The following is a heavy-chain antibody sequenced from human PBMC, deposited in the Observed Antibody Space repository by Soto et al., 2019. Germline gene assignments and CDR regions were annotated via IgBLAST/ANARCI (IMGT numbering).Heavy chain of an antibody. J-gene: IGHJ6*02. CDR3: ARVSYDFWSGYEAGYYYYYGMDV. V-gene: IGHV4-34*01. Sequence: PSETLSLTCAVYGGSFSGYYWSWIRQPPGKGLEWIGEINHSGSTNYNPSLKGRVTISVDTSKNQFSLKLSSVTAADTAVYYCARVSYDFWSGYEAGYYYYYGMDVWGQGTTVTVSS. CDR2: INHSGST. D-gene: IGHD3-3*01. CDR1: GGSFSGYY.